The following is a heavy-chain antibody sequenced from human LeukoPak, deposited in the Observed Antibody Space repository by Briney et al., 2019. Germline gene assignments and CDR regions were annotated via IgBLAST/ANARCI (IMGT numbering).Heavy chain of an antibody. CDR2: INPNNGGT. CDR3: ASPGYSSGWYRGFGD. V-gene: IGHV1-2*06. D-gene: IGHD6-19*01. J-gene: IGHJ4*02. Sequence: ASVKVSCKASGCTFTGYYMHWVRQAPGQGLEWMGRINPNNGGTNCAQKFQGRVTMTGDTYISTAYMELSSLRSEDTAVYYCASPGYSSGWYRGFGDWGQGTLVTVSS. CDR1: GCTFTGYY.